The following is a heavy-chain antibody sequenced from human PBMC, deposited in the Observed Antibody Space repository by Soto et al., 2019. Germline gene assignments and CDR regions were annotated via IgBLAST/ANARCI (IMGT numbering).Heavy chain of an antibody. CDR1: GFTFSSYG. CDR3: AGDSRLPHGMDV. D-gene: IGHD6-25*01. CDR2: IWYDGSNK. J-gene: IGHJ6*02. V-gene: IGHV3-33*01. Sequence: QVQLVESGGGVVQPGRSLRLSCAASGFTFSSYGMHWVRQAPGKGLEWVAVIWYDGSNKYYADSVKGRFTISRDNSKNTRYLQMNSLRAEDTAVYYCAGDSRLPHGMDVWGQGTTVTVSS.